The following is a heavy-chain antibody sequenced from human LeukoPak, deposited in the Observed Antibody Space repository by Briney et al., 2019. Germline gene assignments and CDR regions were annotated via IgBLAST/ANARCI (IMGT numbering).Heavy chain of an antibody. CDR3: ARDLYGSLSYGLDT. V-gene: IGHV1-2*02. CDR1: GYNFLAHY. CDR2: INSNTGGK. D-gene: IGHD3-16*01. J-gene: IGHJ4*02. Sequence: GASVKVSCKTSGYNFLAHYIHWVRQAPGQGLEWMGWINSNTGGKMIAQRFQGGVSLTRDTATTPAYLEVSRLTGDDTAVYFCARDLYGSLSYGLDTWGQGTLVIVSS.